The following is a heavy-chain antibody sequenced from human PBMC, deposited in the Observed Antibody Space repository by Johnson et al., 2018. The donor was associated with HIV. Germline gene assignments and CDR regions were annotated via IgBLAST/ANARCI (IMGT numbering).Heavy chain of an antibody. D-gene: IGHD3-3*02. CDR2: ISYDGSNK. Sequence: QVQLVESGGGVVQPGRSLRLSCAASGFTFSSYAMHWVRQAPGKGLEWVAVISYDGSNKYYADSVKGRFTISRDNSKNTLYLQMNSLRAEDTAVYYCARISIGGSSIGGGLNAFDIWGQGTMVTVSS. J-gene: IGHJ3*02. CDR1: GFTFSSYA. V-gene: IGHV3-30*04. CDR3: ARISIGGSSIGGGLNAFDI.